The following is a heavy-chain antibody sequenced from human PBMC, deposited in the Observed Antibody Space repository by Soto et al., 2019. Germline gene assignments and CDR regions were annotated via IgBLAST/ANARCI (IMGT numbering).Heavy chain of an antibody. J-gene: IGHJ6*02. CDR1: GGSISGYY. CDR2: IYYSGST. Sequence: SETLSLTCTVSGGSISGYYGSCILQPPGKGLEWIGYIYYSGSTNYNPSLKSRVTISVDTSKNQFSLKLSSVTAADTAVYYCARDRRYCSSTSCYYYYYGMDVWGQGTTVTVSS. CDR3: ARDRRYCSSTSCYYYYYGMDV. D-gene: IGHD2-2*01. V-gene: IGHV4-59*01.